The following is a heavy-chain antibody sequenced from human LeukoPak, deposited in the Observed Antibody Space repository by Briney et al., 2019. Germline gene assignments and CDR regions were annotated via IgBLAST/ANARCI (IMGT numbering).Heavy chain of an antibody. Sequence: PGRSLRLSCAASGFTFSSYAMHWVRQAPGKGLEWVAVVSYDGSNKYYADSVKGRFTISRDNSKNTLYLQMNSLRAEDTAVYYCSPLSGVRGVMPSGMGVWGQGTTVTVSS. V-gene: IGHV3-30-3*01. D-gene: IGHD3-10*01. CDR1: GFTFSSYA. CDR2: VSYDGSNK. J-gene: IGHJ6*02. CDR3: SPLSGVRGVMPSGMGV.